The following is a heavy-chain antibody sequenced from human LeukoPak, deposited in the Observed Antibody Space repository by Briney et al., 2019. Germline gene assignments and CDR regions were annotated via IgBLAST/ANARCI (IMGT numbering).Heavy chain of an antibody. D-gene: IGHD7-27*01. J-gene: IGHJ4*02. CDR2: IHPDTADT. V-gene: IGHV1-2*02. CDR1: GYTFTDHY. CDR3: ARDHNWGPDY. Sequence: ASVNVSCKAFGYTFTDHYFHWLRQAPGQGRECIGWIHPDTADTQYAQTLQGRISLTRDTPSSTAYMELSTRTSDDTAVYYCARDHNWGPDYWGQGTLVSVSS.